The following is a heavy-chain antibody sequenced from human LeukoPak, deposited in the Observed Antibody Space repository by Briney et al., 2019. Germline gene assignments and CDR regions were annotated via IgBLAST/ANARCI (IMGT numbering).Heavy chain of an antibody. CDR2: ISADGGST. CDR1: GFNFDVYA. CDR3: AKDNAGTIVWAGRWAIGHFDY. J-gene: IGHJ4*02. Sequence: PGGSLRLSCASSGFNFDVYAMDWVRQAPGKGLQWVSLISADGGSTYYADSVKGRFTISRDNSKNSLYLQMNSLTTEDTAFYYCAKDNAGTIVWAGRWAIGHFDYRGQGTLLTVSS. V-gene: IGHV3-43*02. D-gene: IGHD2-2*01.